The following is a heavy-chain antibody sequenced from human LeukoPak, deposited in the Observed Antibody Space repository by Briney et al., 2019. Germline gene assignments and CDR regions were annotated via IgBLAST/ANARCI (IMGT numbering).Heavy chain of an antibody. CDR1: GFTFSSYW. Sequence: QPGGSLTLSCAASGFTFSSYWMHWVRQAPGKGLVWVSGINSDGSSTRYADSVKGRFTISRDNAKNTLYLQMNSLRAEDTAVYYCARVAYYGSGSYHFDYWGQGTLVTVSS. CDR2: INSDGSST. CDR3: ARVAYYGSGSYHFDY. V-gene: IGHV3-74*01. J-gene: IGHJ4*02. D-gene: IGHD3-10*01.